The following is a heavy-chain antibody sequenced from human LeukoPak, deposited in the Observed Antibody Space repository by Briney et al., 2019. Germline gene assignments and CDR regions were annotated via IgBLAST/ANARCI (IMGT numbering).Heavy chain of an antibody. V-gene: IGHV3-30-3*01. CDR2: ISYDGSNK. D-gene: IGHD2-2*01. CDR1: GFTFSSYA. CDR3: ARGTHRGGSTSYY. Sequence: GGSLRLSCAASGFTFSSYAMHWVRQAPGKGLEWVAVISYDGSNKYYADSVKGRFTISRDNSKNTLYLQMNSLRAEDTAVYYCARGTHRGGSTSYYWGQGTLVTVSS. J-gene: IGHJ4*02.